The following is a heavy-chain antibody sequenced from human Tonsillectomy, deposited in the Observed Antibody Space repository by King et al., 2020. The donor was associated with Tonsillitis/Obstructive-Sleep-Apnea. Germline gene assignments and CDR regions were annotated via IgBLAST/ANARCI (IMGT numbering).Heavy chain of an antibody. CDR2: VFPGDSAT. J-gene: IGHJ3*02. V-gene: IGHV5-51*01. Sequence: QLVQSGAEVKKPGQSLKISCKASEYSFTSYWIGWVRQMPGKGLEWLGIVFPGDSATRYSPSFQGQVTISADKSISTAYLQWSSLKASDTAMYYCARLQVVPGAVIGTFDNW. CDR1: EYSFTSYW. D-gene: IGHD2-2*01. CDR3: ARLQVVPGAVIGTFDN.